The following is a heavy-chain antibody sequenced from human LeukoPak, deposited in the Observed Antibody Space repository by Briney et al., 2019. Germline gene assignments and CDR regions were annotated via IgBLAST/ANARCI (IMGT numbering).Heavy chain of an antibody. J-gene: IGHJ4*02. CDR3: ARVDKWKTIPVDY. CDR2: INPSGGST. CDR1: GYTFTSYY. V-gene: IGHV1-46*01. Sequence: VASVKVSCKASGYTFTSYYMHWVRQAPGQGLEWMGIINPSGGSTSYAQKFQGRVTITADKSTSTAYMELSSLRSEDTAVYYCARVDKWKTIPVDYWGQGTLVTVSS. D-gene: IGHD1-20*01.